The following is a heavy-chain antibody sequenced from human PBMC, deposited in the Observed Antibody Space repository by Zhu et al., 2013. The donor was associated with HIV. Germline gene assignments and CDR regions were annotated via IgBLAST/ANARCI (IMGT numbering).Heavy chain of an antibody. CDR2: INAGNGDT. J-gene: IGHJ5*02. D-gene: IGHD6-19*01. Sequence: QVQIIQSGAEVKKPGASVKVPCKTSGYTFSNFRIHWMRQAPGQRLEYMGWINAGNGDTKYSQRFQGRVNITRDKTATTAYMELSSLTSEDTAVYYCARDSRGWTDWFDPWGQGALVTVSS. CDR3: ARDSRGWTDWFDP. V-gene: IGHV1-3*01. CDR1: GYTFSNFR.